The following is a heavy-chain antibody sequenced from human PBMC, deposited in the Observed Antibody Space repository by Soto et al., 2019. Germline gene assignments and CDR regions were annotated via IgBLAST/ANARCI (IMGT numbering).Heavy chain of an antibody. V-gene: IGHV4-31*03. CDR3: ARTVFP. Sequence: QVQLQESGPGLVKPSQTLSLTCTVSGGSISSGGYYWSWIRQHPGKGLEWIGYIYYSGSTYYNPALNSRATIPVAPSKNPSPLKLTSVTAGDTVVYCCARTVFPWGQGPLVTVAS. CDR1: GGSISSGGYY. J-gene: IGHJ5*02. D-gene: IGHD4-4*01. CDR2: IYYSGST.